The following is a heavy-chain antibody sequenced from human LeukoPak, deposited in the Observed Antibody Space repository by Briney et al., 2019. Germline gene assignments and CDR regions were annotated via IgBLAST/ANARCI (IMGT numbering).Heavy chain of an antibody. CDR3: AKDRQGFDY. CDR2: IGSSGGST. Sequence: PGGSLRLSCAASGFTFSSYAMGWVRQTPGKGLEWVSGIGSSGGSTYYADSVKGRFTISRDNSKNTLYLQMNSLRAEDTAVYYCAKDRQGFDYWGQGTLVTVSS. J-gene: IGHJ4*02. V-gene: IGHV3-23*01. CDR1: GFTFSSYA.